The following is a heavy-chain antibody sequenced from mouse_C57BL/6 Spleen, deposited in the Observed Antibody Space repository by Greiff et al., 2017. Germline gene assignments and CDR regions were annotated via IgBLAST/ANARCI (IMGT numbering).Heavy chain of an antibody. CDR3: AKGGYYGSSSWYFDV. CDR2: IDPSDSET. J-gene: IGHJ1*03. D-gene: IGHD1-1*01. Sequence: QVQLQQPGAELVRPGSSVKLSCKASGYTFTSYWMHWVKQRPIQGLEWIGNIDPSDSETHYNQKFKGKATLTVDKSSSTAYMQLSSLTSEDSAVYYCAKGGYYGSSSWYFDVWGTGTTVTVSS. CDR1: GYTFTSYW. V-gene: IGHV1-52*01.